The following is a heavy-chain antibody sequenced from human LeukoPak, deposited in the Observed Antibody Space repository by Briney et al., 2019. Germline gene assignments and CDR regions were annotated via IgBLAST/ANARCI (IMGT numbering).Heavy chain of an antibody. Sequence: PSETLSFTCAVYGGSFSGYYWSWIRQPPGKGLEWIGEINHSGSTNYNPSLKSRVTISVDTSKNQFSLKLSSVTAADTAVYYCARDLKYQLLLGWFDPCDQGSLVTVSS. J-gene: IGHJ5*02. CDR2: INHSGST. CDR1: GGSFSGYY. V-gene: IGHV4-34*01. CDR3: ARDLKYQLLLGWFDP. D-gene: IGHD2-21*01.